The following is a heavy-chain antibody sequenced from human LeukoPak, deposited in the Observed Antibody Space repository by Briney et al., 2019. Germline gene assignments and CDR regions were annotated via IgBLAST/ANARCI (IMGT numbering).Heavy chain of an antibody. D-gene: IGHD7-27*01. CDR2: ISSSSSYI. J-gene: IGHJ4*02. CDR3: ARDDEGNWVFDY. V-gene: IGHV3-21*04. Sequence: GGSLRLSCAASGFTFSSYSMNWVRQAPGKGLEWVSSISSSSSYIYYADSVKGRFTISRDNAKNSLYLQMNSLRAEDTAVYYCARDDEGNWVFDYWGQGTLVTVSS. CDR1: GFTFSSYS.